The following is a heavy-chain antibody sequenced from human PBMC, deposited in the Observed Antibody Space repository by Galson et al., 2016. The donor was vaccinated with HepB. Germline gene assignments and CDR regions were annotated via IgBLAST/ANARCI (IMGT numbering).Heavy chain of an antibody. CDR1: GFILSTYG. D-gene: IGHD3-3*01. CDR2: TSSSGGGGT. J-gene: IGHJ4*02. CDR3: ATFFDFSK. V-gene: IGHV3-23*01. Sequence: SLRLSCAASGFILSTYGMSWVRQAPGKGLEWVSSTSSSGGGGTFYADSVEGRFTISRDNSKNTLYLQMNSLRVEDTAVYYCATFFDFSKWGQGTLVTVSS.